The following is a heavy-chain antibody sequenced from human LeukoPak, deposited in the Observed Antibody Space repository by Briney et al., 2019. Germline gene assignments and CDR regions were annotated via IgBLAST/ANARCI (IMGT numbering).Heavy chain of an antibody. D-gene: IGHD5-18*01. CDR2: IYHSGST. CDR1: GGSISSYY. J-gene: IGHJ4*02. V-gene: IGHV4-38-2*02. CDR3: ARLGRGYGYGY. Sequence: PSETLSLTCTVSGGSISSYYWGWIRQPPGKGLEWIGSIYHSGSTYYNPSLKSRVTISVDTSKNQFSLKLSSVTAADTAVYYCARLGRGYGYGYWGQGTLVTVSS.